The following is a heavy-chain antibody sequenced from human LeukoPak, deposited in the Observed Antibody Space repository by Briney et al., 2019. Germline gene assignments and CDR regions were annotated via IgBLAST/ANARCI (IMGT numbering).Heavy chain of an antibody. CDR1: GYTFTNYD. J-gene: IGHJ4*02. V-gene: IGHV1-8*02. CDR3: ARGIEAGVDY. Sequence: ASVKVSCETSGYTFTNYDINWVRQATGQGLEWLGWMSPGSGYTGYAQKFRGRVTMTRDISITTAYVELSSLRSEDTAVYYCARGIEAGVDYWGQGTLVTVPS. CDR2: MSPGSGYT. D-gene: IGHD6-25*01.